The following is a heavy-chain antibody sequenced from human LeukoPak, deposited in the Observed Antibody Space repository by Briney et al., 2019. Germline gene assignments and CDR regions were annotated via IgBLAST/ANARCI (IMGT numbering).Heavy chain of an antibody. CDR2: IYYSGST. Sequence: SETLSLTCTVSGGSISSHYWSWIRQPPGKGLEWIGYIYYSGSTNYNPSLKSRVTISVDTSKNQFSLKLSSVTAADTAVYYCARWVSGGYDLPYYYYGMDVWGQGTTVAVSS. D-gene: IGHD5-12*01. CDR1: GGSISSHY. CDR3: ARWVSGGYDLPYYYYGMDV. V-gene: IGHV4-59*11. J-gene: IGHJ6*02.